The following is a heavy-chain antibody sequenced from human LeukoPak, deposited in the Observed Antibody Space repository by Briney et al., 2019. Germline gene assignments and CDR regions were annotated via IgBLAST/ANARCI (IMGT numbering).Heavy chain of an antibody. J-gene: IGHJ4*02. V-gene: IGHV1-24*01. CDR3: ATLMVYAIPYYFDY. D-gene: IGHD2-8*01. Sequence: ASVKVSCKVSGYTLTELSMHWVRRAPGKGLEWMGGFDPEDGETIYAQKFQGRVTMTEDTSTDTAYMELSSPRSEDTAVYYCATLMVYAIPYYFDYWGQGTLVTVSS. CDR1: GYTLTELS. CDR2: FDPEDGET.